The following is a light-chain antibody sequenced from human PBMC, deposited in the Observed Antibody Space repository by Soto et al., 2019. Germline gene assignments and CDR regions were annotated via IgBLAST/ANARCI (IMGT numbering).Light chain of an antibody. CDR3: QQRSHWPT. Sequence: EIVLTQSPATLSLSPGERATLSCRASQSVSSHLAWYQQKPGQSPRLLIYDASNRATGIPARFSGSGSGTDFTLTISSLEPKDFAFYFCQQRSHWPTFGQGTKVEIK. CDR1: QSVSSH. J-gene: IGKJ1*01. CDR2: DAS. V-gene: IGKV3-11*01.